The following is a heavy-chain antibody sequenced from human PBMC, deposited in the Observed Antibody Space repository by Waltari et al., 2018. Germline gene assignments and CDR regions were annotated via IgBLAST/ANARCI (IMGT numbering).Heavy chain of an antibody. J-gene: IGHJ3*02. D-gene: IGHD3-3*01. CDR2: IYTSGST. CDR3: ARDQGITIFGVVITDAFDI. CDR1: GGSISSYY. V-gene: IGHV4-4*07. Sequence: QVQLQESGPGLVKPSETLSLTCTVSGGSISSYYWSWIRQPAGQGLEWIGRIYTSGSTNYNPSLKSRVTMSVDTSKNQFSLKLSSVTAADTAVYYCARDQGITIFGVVITDAFDIWGQGTMVTVSS.